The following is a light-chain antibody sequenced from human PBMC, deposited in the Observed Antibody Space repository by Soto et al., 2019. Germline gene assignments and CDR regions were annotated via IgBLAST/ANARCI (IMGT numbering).Light chain of an antibody. CDR2: DDD. Sequence: QSVLTQPPSVSGAPGQRVTISCTGSSSNIGGNSVSWYQQLPGTAPKLLIYDDDKRPSGIPDRFSGSKSGTSATLGIAGLQTGDEADYYCGSWDSSLSSYVSSTGNKATV. CDR3: GSWDSSLSSYV. J-gene: IGLJ1*01. CDR1: SSNIGGNS. V-gene: IGLV1-51*01.